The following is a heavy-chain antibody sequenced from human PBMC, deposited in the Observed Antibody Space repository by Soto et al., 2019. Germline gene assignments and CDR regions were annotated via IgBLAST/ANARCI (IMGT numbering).Heavy chain of an antibody. D-gene: IGHD2-2*01. CDR3: AKDKTCSITTCLPFDY. CDR1: GFAFSSYA. Sequence: GGSLRLSCAASGFAFSSYAMGWVRQAPGKGLEWVSGISGSGDNTYYADSVEGRFTISRDNSKNTLYLQMNSLRAEDTAVDYCAKDKTCSITTCLPFDYWGQGTLVTVSS. V-gene: IGHV3-23*01. J-gene: IGHJ4*02. CDR2: ISGSGDNT.